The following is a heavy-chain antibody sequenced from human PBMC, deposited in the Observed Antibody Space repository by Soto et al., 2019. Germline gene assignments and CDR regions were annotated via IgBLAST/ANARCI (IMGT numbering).Heavy chain of an antibody. D-gene: IGHD4-17*01. J-gene: IGHJ6*02. CDR2: LWHDGSNE. V-gene: IGHV3-33*01. Sequence: QVQLVESGGGVVQPGRSLRLSCAASGFIFSSYGMHWVRQAPGKGLEWVATLWHDGSNEFYAESMKDRFTISRENPRNTLYLQMNSLRSEDTAVYYCAREMGYGDSGLDVWGQGTTVTVSS. CDR1: GFIFSSYG. CDR3: AREMGYGDSGLDV.